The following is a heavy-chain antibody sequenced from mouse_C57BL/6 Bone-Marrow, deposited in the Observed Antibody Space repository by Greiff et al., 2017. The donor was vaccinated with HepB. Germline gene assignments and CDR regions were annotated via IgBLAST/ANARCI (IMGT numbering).Heavy chain of an antibody. D-gene: IGHD1-1*01. CDR1: GYTFTSYW. Sequence: VQLQQPGAELVKPGASVKLSCKASGYTFTSYWMQWVKQRPGQGLEWIGEIDPSDSYTNYNQKFKGKATLTVDTSSSTAYMQLSSLTSEDSAVYYCYYGSSCYWGQGTTLTVSS. J-gene: IGHJ2*01. CDR3: YYGSSCY. CDR2: IDPSDSYT. V-gene: IGHV1-50*01.